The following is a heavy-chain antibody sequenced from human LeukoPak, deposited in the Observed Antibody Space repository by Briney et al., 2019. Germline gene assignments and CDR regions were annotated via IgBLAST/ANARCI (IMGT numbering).Heavy chain of an antibody. J-gene: IGHJ1*01. V-gene: IGHV3-23*01. Sequence: GGSLGLSCAASGFTFRIYAMTWVRQAPGKGLEWVSGISGSGGSTYYADSVKGRFTISRDNSKNTLYLQMNSLRAEDTAVYYCATHSRGSYYVNPLWQDWGQGTLVIVSS. CDR2: ISGSGGST. D-gene: IGHD3-22*01. CDR3: ATHSRGSYYVNPLWQD. CDR1: GFTFRIYA.